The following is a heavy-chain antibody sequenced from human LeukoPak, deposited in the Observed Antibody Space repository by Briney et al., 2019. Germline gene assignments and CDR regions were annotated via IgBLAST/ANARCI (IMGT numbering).Heavy chain of an antibody. CDR2: IYTSGST. CDR3: ARAVFFDDTLTGYPYYFDY. Sequence: SETLSLTCTVSGGSISSYYWSWIRQPAGKGLEWIGRIYTSGSTNYNPSLKSRVTMSVDTSKNQFSLKLSSVTAADTAVYYCARAVFFDDTLTGYPYYFDYWGQGTLVTVSS. J-gene: IGHJ4*02. V-gene: IGHV4-4*07. D-gene: IGHD3-9*01. CDR1: GGSISSYY.